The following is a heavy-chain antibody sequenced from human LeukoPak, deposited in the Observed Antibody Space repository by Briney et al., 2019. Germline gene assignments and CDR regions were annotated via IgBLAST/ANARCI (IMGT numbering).Heavy chain of an antibody. Sequence: SETLSLTCAVYGGSFSGYYWSWIRQPPGKGLEWIGEINHSGSTNYNLSLKSRVTISVDTSKNQFSLKLSSVTAADTAVYYCARVGPTYYDILTEQFDYWGQGTLVTVSS. CDR2: INHSGST. CDR1: GGSFSGYY. J-gene: IGHJ4*02. D-gene: IGHD3-9*01. CDR3: ARVGPTYYDILTEQFDY. V-gene: IGHV4-34*01.